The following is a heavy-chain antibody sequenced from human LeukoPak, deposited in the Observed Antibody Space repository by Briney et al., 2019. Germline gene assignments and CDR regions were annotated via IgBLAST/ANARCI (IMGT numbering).Heavy chain of an antibody. CDR1: GGTFSSYA. D-gene: IGHD6-19*01. CDR2: IIPIFGTA. Sequence: EAPVKVSCKASGGTFSSYAISWVRQAPGQGLEWMGGIIPIFGTANYAQKFQGRVTITADESTSTAYMELSSLRSEDTAVYYCARIAVAGYASGDYWGQGTLVTVSS. J-gene: IGHJ4*02. V-gene: IGHV1-69*13. CDR3: ARIAVAGYASGDY.